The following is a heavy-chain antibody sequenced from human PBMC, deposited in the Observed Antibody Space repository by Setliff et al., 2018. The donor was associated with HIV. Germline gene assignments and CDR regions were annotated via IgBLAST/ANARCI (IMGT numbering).Heavy chain of an antibody. J-gene: IGHJ3*01. CDR1: GVSITSNSYY. D-gene: IGHD3-10*01. CDR2: LYNDGVT. Sequence: SETLSLTCTVSGVSITSNSYYWGWIRQPPGKGLEWIGSLYNDGVTYYNPSLRSRVAIFVDMSKNQFSLKLTSVTAADTAMYYCANAPYPRGAFDVWGQGTVVTVSS. CDR3: ANAPYPRGAFDV. V-gene: IGHV4-39*01.